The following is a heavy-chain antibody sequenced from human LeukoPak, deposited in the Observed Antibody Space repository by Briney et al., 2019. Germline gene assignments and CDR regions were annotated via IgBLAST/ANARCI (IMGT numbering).Heavy chain of an antibody. CDR1: GFIFSSHW. Sequence: PGGSLRLSCAASGFIFSSHWMSWVRQAPGKGPEWVANIKQDGSEKYYVDSVKGRFTISRDNAKNSLYLQMNSLRVEDTAVYYCAREDGDYRGLDYWGQGTLVTVSS. CDR2: IKQDGSEK. V-gene: IGHV3-7*03. J-gene: IGHJ4*02. D-gene: IGHD4-17*01. CDR3: AREDGDYRGLDY.